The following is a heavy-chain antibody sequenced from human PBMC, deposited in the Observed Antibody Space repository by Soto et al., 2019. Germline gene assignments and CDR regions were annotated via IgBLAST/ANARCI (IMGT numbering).Heavy chain of an antibody. D-gene: IGHD5-12*01. CDR1: GFSFTTYA. CDR3: AQGLRWLRFCDY. CDR2: ITDSGGTT. Sequence: PGGSLRLSCAASGFSFTTYAMTWVRQAPGKGLEWVSAITDSGGTTYYADSVKGRFTISRDNSKNMVYLQMNSLRAEDTAVYYCAQGLRWLRFCDYWGQGTMVTVSS. J-gene: IGHJ4*02. V-gene: IGHV3-23*01.